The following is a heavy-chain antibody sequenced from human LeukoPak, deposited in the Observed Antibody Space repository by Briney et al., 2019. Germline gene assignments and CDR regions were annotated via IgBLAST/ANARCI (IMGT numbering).Heavy chain of an antibody. V-gene: IGHV4-34*01. CDR1: GGSFSGYY. CDR2: INHSGTT. CDR3: ARGRDPD. D-gene: IGHD5-24*01. Sequence: SETLSLTCAVYGGSFSGYYWNWIRQPPGKGLEWIGEINHSGTTNYNPSLKSRVTISVDTSKNQFSLKMSSVTAADTAVYYCARGRDPDWGQGTLVTVSS. J-gene: IGHJ4*02.